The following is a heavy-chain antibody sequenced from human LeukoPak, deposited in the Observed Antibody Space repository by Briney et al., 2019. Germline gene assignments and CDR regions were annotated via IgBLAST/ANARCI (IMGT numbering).Heavy chain of an antibody. V-gene: IGHV4-59*12. Sequence: SETLSLTCTVSGGSISSYYWSWIRQPPGKGLEWIGYIYYSGSTNYNPSLKSRVTISVDTSKNQFSLKLSSVTAADTAVYYCARGPGIAVAGTVYYYYMDVWGKGTTVTVSS. J-gene: IGHJ6*03. CDR3: ARGPGIAVAGTVYYYYMDV. CDR1: GGSISSYY. CDR2: IYYSGST. D-gene: IGHD6-19*01.